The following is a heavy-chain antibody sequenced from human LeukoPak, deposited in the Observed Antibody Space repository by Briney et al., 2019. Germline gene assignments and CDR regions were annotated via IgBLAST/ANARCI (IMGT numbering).Heavy chain of an antibody. CDR2: INPNTGDR. CDR3: ARTTSLTASGYDY. CDR1: RYTFPNYH. V-gene: IGHV1-8*03. J-gene: IGHJ4*02. D-gene: IGHD4-17*01. Sequence: ASLKDSFQGSRYTFPNYHINWVRQPPGRGLEWMGWINPNTGDRGYAQKFQGRVSITSDTSISTAYMELGSPRSEDTAVYFCARTTSLTASGYDYWGQGTLVTVSS.